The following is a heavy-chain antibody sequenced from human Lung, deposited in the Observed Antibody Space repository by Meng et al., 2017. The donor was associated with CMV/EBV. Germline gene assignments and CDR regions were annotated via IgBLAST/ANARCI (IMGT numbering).Heavy chain of an antibody. V-gene: IGHV3-21*01. D-gene: IGHD3-3*02. CDR1: GFTFSHYN. Sequence: SCAASGFTFSHYNMIWVRQAPGRGVEWVSFIDTSGTYKKYGESMEGRFTISRDNVKSSLYLQMNSLRVEDTALYYCTRDISLSSRGFDDWGQGTLVTVSS. J-gene: IGHJ4*02. CDR2: IDTSGTYK. CDR3: TRDISLSSRGFDD.